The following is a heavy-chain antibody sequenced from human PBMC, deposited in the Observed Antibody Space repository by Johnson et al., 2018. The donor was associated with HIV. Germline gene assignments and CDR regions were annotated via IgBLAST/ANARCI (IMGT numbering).Heavy chain of an antibody. V-gene: IGHV3-30*02. Sequence: QVQLVESGGGLVQPGGSLRMSCVASGFTFSTYGMTWVRQAPGKGLEWVAFIWHDGRDVYYADSVKCRFTISRDNSKNTLYLQMNSLRAEDKAVYYCAKEIALTGERSDAFDIWGQGTMVTVSS. CDR3: AKEIALTGERSDAFDI. CDR2: IWHDGRDV. J-gene: IGHJ3*02. CDR1: GFTFSTYG. D-gene: IGHD7-27*01.